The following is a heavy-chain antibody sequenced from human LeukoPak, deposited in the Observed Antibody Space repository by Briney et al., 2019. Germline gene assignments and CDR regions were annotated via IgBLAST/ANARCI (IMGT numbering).Heavy chain of an antibody. J-gene: IGHJ5*02. Sequence: ASVRVSCKASGYTFAGYYMHWLRQAPGQGLEFMGWINPNSGDANYAQKFQGRVTMTRDTSISTAYMELSSLRSDDTAVYYCAKDLNAYNDFDSGGLRFDPWGQGTLVTVSS. CDR2: INPNSGDA. CDR3: AKDLNAYNDFDSGGLRFDP. D-gene: IGHD5-12*01. V-gene: IGHV1-2*02. CDR1: GYTFAGYY.